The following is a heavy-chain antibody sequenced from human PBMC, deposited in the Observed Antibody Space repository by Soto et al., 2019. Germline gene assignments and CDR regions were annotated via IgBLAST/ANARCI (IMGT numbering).Heavy chain of an antibody. CDR1: GFTFSSYA. V-gene: IGHV3-30-3*01. J-gene: IGHJ4*02. CDR2: ISYDGSNK. Sequence: QVQLVESGGGVVQPGRSLRLSRAASGFTFSSYAMHWVRQAPGKGLEWVAVISYDGSNKYYADSVKGRFTISRDNSKNTLYLQMNSLRAEDTAVYYCARGEWELLDYWGQGTLVTVSS. D-gene: IGHD1-26*01. CDR3: ARGEWELLDY.